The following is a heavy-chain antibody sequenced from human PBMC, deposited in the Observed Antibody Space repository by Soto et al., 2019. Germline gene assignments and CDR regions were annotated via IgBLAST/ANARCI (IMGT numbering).Heavy chain of an antibody. J-gene: IGHJ4*02. CDR1: GGTFSSYA. CDR3: ARSLPEEYYFDY. V-gene: IGHV1-69*13. Sequence: SVKVSCKASGGTFSSYAISWVRQAPGQGLEWMGGIIPIFGTANYAQKFQGRVTITADESTSTAYMELSSLRSEDTAVYYCARSLPEEYYFDYWGQGTLVTVSS. CDR2: IIPIFGTA.